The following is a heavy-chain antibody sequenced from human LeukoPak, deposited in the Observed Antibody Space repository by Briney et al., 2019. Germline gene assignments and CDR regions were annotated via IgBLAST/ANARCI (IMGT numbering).Heavy chain of an antibody. CDR1: GFTFSNAW. V-gene: IGHV3-15*01. Sequence: PGGSLRLSCAGSGFTFSNAWMTWVRQAPGKGLQWVGRIKSKNDGGTTEYAAPVKGRFTISRDDSTNTLYLQMKSLKTEDTAMYYCTTELLWFGELTTDYWGQGTLVTVSS. CDR3: TTELLWFGELTTDY. J-gene: IGHJ4*02. CDR2: IKSKNDGGTT. D-gene: IGHD3-10*01.